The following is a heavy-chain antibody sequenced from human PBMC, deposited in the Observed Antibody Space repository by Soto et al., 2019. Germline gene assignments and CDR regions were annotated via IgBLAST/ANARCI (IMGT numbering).Heavy chain of an antibody. CDR1: GRTISSWY. CDR2: IYYSGST. CDR3: ARRYGSAIDY. D-gene: IGHD1-26*01. Sequence: SETLSLTCTVSGRTISSWYWSWLRQPPGKGLEWIGYIYYSGSTNCNPSLKSRVTISVDTSKNQFSLKLSSVTAADTAVYYCARRYGSAIDYWGQGTLVTVSS. J-gene: IGHJ4*02. V-gene: IGHV4-59*08.